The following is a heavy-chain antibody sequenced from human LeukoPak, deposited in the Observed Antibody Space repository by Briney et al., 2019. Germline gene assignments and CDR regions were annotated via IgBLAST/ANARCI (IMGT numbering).Heavy chain of an antibody. CDR1: GFTFSSYS. CDR3: ARAHDYGNVFDI. D-gene: IGHD4-17*01. V-gene: IGHV3-21*01. J-gene: IGHJ3*02. Sequence: PGGSLRLSCAASGFTFSSYSMNWVRQAPGKGLEWVSSISSSSSYIYYADSVKGRFTISRDNAKNSLYLQMNSLRAEDTAVYYCARAHDYGNVFDIWGQGTMVTVSS. CDR2: ISSSSSYI.